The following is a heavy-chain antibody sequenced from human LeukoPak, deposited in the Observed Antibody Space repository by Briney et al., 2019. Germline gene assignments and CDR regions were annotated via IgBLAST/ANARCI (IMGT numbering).Heavy chain of an antibody. CDR2: INHSGST. D-gene: IGHD2-2*01. CDR1: GGSFSGYY. J-gene: IGHJ5*02. Sequence: PSETLSLTCAVYGGSFSGYYWSWIRQPPGKGLEWIGEINHSGSTNYNPSLKSRVTISVDTSKNQFSLKLSSVTAADTAVYYCARRKGYCSSTSCRNWFDPWGQGTLVTVSS. V-gene: IGHV4-34*01. CDR3: ARRKGYCSSTSCRNWFDP.